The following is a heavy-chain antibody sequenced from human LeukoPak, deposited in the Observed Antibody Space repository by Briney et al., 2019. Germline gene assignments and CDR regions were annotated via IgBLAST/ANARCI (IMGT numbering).Heavy chain of an antibody. V-gene: IGHV4-59*12. D-gene: IGHD3-22*01. CDR2: IYYSGST. Sequence: SETLSLTCTVSGGSISSYYWSWIRQPPGKGLEWIGYIYYSGSTNYNPSLKSRVTISVDRSKNQFSLKLSSVTAADTAVYYCAREDAAVPRSGYLGLGYWGQGTLVTVSS. J-gene: IGHJ4*02. CDR1: GGSISSYY. CDR3: AREDAAVPRSGYLGLGY.